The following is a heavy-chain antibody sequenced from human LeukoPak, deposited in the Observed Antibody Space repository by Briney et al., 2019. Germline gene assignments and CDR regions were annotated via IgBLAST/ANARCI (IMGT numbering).Heavy chain of an antibody. Sequence: SETLSLTCSVSGGSISSTSFYWGWIRQPPGKGLEWIASIYFTGSTYYNPSLKSRVTISVDTSENKFSLNLTSVTAADTAVYYCARQGGEGTNWYRGTPHCFDHWGQGSRVTVSS. J-gene: IGHJ4*02. CDR2: IYFTGST. CDR1: GGSISSTSFY. V-gene: IGHV4-39*01. D-gene: IGHD6-13*01. CDR3: ARQGGEGTNWYRGTPHCFDH.